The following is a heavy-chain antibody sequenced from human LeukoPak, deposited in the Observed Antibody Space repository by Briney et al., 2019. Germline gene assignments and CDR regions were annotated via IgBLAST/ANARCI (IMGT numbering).Heavy chain of an antibody. D-gene: IGHD3-9*01. V-gene: IGHV1-3*01. Sequence: GASVKVSCTASGYTFTSYAMHWVRQAPGQRLEWMGWINAGNGNTKYSQKFQGRVTITRDTSASTAYMELSSLRSEDTTVYYCARVSPHYDILTGYYYFDYWGQGTLVTVSS. CDR3: ARVSPHYDILTGYYYFDY. CDR1: GYTFTSYA. J-gene: IGHJ4*02. CDR2: INAGNGNT.